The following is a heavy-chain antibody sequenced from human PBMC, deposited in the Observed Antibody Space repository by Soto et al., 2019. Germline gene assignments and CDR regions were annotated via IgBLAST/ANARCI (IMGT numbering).Heavy chain of an antibody. CDR1: GDSVSGFY. V-gene: IGHV4-59*02. CDR3: AKYGSTDGYGYTRDF. CDR2: VYYSGST. Sequence: SETLSLTCIVSGDSVSGFYWSWIRQPPGKGLEWIGYVYYSGSTQYNPSLGSRVTISADTSRNQFSLRVTSVTAADTAVYYCAKYGSTDGYGYTRDFWGQGTLVTASS. D-gene: IGHD5-12*01. J-gene: IGHJ4*02.